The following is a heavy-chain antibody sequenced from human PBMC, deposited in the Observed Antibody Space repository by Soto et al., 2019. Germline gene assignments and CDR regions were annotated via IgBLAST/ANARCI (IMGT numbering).Heavy chain of an antibody. D-gene: IGHD3-22*01. CDR3: ARRYYDSSDPYYYYGMDV. J-gene: IGHJ6*02. Sequence: GGSQKLSYEASGYSFTSYSVDWVRQAPGKGLEWMGIIYPGDSDTRYSPSFQGQVTISADKSISTAYLRWSSLKASDTAMYYCARRYYDSSDPYYYYGMDVWGQGTTVTVSS. CDR1: GYSFTSYS. V-gene: IGHV5-51*01. CDR2: IYPGDSDT.